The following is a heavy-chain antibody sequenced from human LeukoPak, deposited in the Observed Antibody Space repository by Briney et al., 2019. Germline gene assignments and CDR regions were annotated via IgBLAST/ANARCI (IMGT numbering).Heavy chain of an antibody. J-gene: IGHJ4*02. CDR2: INSDGSST. CDR1: GFTFSSYW. CDR3: ASDEDFWSGCLYY. D-gene: IGHD3-3*01. V-gene: IGHV3-74*01. Sequence: GGSLRLSCAASGFTFSSYWMHWVRQAPGKGLVWVSRINSDGSSTSYADSVKGRFTISRDNAKNTLYLQMNSLRAEDTAVYYCASDEDFWSGCLYYWGQGTLVTVSS.